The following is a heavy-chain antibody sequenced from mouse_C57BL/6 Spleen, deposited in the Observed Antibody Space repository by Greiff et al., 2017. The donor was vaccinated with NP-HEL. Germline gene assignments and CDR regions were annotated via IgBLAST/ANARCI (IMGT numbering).Heavy chain of an antibody. J-gene: IGHJ4*01. V-gene: IGHV5-16*01. Sequence: EVKLVESEGGLVQPGSSMKLSCTASGFTFRDYYMAWVRQVPEKGLEWVANINYDGSSTYYLDSLKSRFIISRDNAKNILYLQMSSLKSEDTATYYCAREGDYYYAMDYWGQGTSVTVSS. CDR1: GFTFRDYY. CDR3: AREGDYYYAMDY. CDR2: INYDGSST. D-gene: IGHD2-4*01.